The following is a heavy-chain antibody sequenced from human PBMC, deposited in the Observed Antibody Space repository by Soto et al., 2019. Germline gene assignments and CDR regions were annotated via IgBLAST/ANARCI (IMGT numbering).Heavy chain of an antibody. CDR3: AREAAYYHDSSGPGQTQHAFDI. D-gene: IGHD3-22*01. J-gene: IGHJ3*02. Sequence: TLSLTCAVSVGSILSGDYYLSCIRHPPAKGLEWIGYIYYSGSTYYNPSLKSRVTISVDTSKNQFALKLSSVTAADTAVYYCAREAAYYHDSSGPGQTQHAFDIWGQGTLVTVSS. CDR1: VGSILSGDYY. V-gene: IGHV4-30-4*01. CDR2: IYYSGST.